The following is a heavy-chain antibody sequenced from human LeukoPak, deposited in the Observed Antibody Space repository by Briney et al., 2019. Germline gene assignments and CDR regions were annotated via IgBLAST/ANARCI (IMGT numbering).Heavy chain of an antibody. J-gene: IGHJ4*02. CDR2: IYENGGTT. CDR1: GFTFRSHA. V-gene: IGHV3-23*01. CDR3: AISEDTAMERADY. D-gene: IGHD5-18*01. Sequence: GGSLRLSCVGSGFTFRSHAMSWVRQAPEKGLEFVSGIYENGGTTYYADSVKGRFTISRDNSKNTLYLQMNSLRAEDTAVYYCAISEDTAMERADYWGQGTLVTVSS.